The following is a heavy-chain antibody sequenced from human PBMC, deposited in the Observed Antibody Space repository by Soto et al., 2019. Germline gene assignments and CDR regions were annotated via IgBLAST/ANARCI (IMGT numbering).Heavy chain of an antibody. CDR1: GYTFTSYG. Sequence: ASVKVSCKASGYTFTSYGISWGRQAPGQGLEWMGWISAYNGNTNYAQKLQGRVTMTTDTSTSTAYMELRSLRSDDTAVYYCARSAVFGSGSYYRDNDAFDIWGQGTMVTVSS. D-gene: IGHD3-10*01. CDR3: ARSAVFGSGSYYRDNDAFDI. V-gene: IGHV1-18*01. CDR2: ISAYNGNT. J-gene: IGHJ3*02.